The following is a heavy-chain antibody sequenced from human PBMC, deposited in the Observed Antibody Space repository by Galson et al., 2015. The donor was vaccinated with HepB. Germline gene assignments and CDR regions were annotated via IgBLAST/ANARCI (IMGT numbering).Heavy chain of an antibody. CDR3: ARGHQIQLWYFDY. J-gene: IGHJ4*02. V-gene: IGHV3-30-3*01. CDR1: GFTFSSYA. CDR2: ISYDGSNK. D-gene: IGHD5-18*01. Sequence: SLRLSCAASGFTFSSYAMHWVRQAPGKGLEWVAVISYDGSNKYYADSVKGRFTISRDNSKNTLYLQMNSLRAEDTAVYYCARGHQIQLWYFDYWGQGTLVTVSS.